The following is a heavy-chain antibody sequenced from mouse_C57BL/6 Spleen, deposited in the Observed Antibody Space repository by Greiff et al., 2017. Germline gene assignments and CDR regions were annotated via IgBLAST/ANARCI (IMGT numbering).Heavy chain of an antibody. Sequence: QVQLKESGPGLVQPSQSLSITCTVSGFSLTSYGVHWVRQSPGKGLEWLGVIWSGGSTDYNAAFISRLSISKDNSKSQVFFKMNSLQADDTAIYYCARNDYDRAFAYWGQGTLVTVSA. D-gene: IGHD2-4*01. V-gene: IGHV2-2*01. CDR2: IWSGGST. CDR1: GFSLTSYG. CDR3: ARNDYDRAFAY. J-gene: IGHJ3*01.